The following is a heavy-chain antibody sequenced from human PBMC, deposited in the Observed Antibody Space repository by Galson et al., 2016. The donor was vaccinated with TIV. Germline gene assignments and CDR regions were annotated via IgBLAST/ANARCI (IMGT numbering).Heavy chain of an antibody. CDR2: INHFRSS. CDR1: GGSVSGYY. Sequence: LSLTCGVYGGSVSGYYWGWFRQPPGKGLEWIGEINHFRSSNYNPSLKSRLTISIDTPKKQFSLRLRFVTAADTAVYYCARAQWGSSLVSYYYHLDVWGKGTTVIVSS. V-gene: IGHV4-34*01. J-gene: IGHJ6*03. D-gene: IGHD3-16*01. CDR3: ARAQWGSSLVSYYYHLDV.